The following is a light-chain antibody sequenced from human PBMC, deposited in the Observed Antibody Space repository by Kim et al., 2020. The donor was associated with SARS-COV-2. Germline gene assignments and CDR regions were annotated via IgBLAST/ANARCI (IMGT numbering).Light chain of an antibody. CDR2: RDN. Sequence: ALRQTGRITCGGHNIESKNVHWYQQKPGQAPVLVIYRDNNRPSGIPERFSGSNAGNTATLTISRAQAGDEADYYCQVWDSSTYVFGTGTKVTVL. CDR3: QVWDSSTYV. J-gene: IGLJ1*01. CDR1: NIESKN. V-gene: IGLV3-9*01.